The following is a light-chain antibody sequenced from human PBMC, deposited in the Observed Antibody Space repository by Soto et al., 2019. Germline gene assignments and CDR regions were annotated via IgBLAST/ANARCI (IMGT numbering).Light chain of an antibody. CDR2: DSS. V-gene: IGKV3D-20*01. CDR3: QQYGISPPT. CDR1: DTITSNY. J-gene: IGKJ2*01. Sequence: ETVLTHSPATLSLSPVERATLSCGASDTITSNYLAWYQRRPGLAPRLVIYDSSTRATGIPDRFSGSGSGTDFTLNISRLEPEDFAIYYCQQYGISPPTFGQGTKLEIK.